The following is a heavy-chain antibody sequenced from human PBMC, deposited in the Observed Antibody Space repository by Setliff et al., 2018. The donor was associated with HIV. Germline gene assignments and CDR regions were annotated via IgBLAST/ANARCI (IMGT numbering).Heavy chain of an antibody. J-gene: IGHJ6*03. V-gene: IGHV4-34*01. CDR1: GGPFSGFY. CDR3: ARRREYNGGYYGEYYMDA. CDR2: INPSGST. Sequence: PSETLSLTCAVYGGPFSGFYYSWIRQAPGKGLEWIGEINPSGSTNYNPSLKSRVTISVDTSKYQVSLNLNSVTAADTAVYYCARRREYNGGYYGEYYMDAWGKGTTVTVSS. D-gene: IGHD1-26*01.